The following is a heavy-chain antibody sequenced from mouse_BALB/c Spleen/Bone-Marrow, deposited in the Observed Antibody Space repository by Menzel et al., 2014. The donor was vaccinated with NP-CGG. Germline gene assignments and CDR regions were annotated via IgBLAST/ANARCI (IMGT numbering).Heavy chain of an antibody. Sequence: EVMLVESGGGLVQPGGSMKLSCVASGFTFSNYWMNWVRQSPEKGLEWVAEIRLKSNNYATHYAESVKGRFTIPRDDSKSSVYLQMNNLRAEDTGIYYCTRGIYYGNFYAMDYWGQGTSVTVSS. CDR3: TRGIYYGNFYAMDY. J-gene: IGHJ4*01. D-gene: IGHD2-1*01. CDR1: GFTFSNYW. CDR2: IRLKSNNYAT. V-gene: IGHV6-6*02.